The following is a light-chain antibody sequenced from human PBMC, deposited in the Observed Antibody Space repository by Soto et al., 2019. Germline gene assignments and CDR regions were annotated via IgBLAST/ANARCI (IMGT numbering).Light chain of an antibody. V-gene: IGKV1-39*01. CDR2: GAT. J-gene: IGKJ1*01. CDR1: QSISSY. CDR3: QQSFSVRSWT. Sequence: DIHMTQSPSSLSASIGDRVTITWRASQSISSYLNWYQQKPGKAPMLLIYGATNLQSGVPSRFSGSGSRTDFTLTISSLQPEDFATYFCQQSFSVRSWTFGQGTKVDIK.